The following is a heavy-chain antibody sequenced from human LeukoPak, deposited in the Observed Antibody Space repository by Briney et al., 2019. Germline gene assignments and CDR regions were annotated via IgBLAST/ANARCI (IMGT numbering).Heavy chain of an antibody. D-gene: IGHD4-17*01. J-gene: IGHJ6*02. CDR3: ATFSFGDYYYYYGVDV. Sequence: QPGASLRLSCAASGFTFSSYAMSWVRQAPGKGLEWVSAISGSGGSTYYADSVKGRFTISRGNSKNTLYLQMNSLRAEDTAVYYCATFSFGDYYYYYGVDVWGQGTTVTVSS. CDR1: GFTFSSYA. CDR2: ISGSGGST. V-gene: IGHV3-23*01.